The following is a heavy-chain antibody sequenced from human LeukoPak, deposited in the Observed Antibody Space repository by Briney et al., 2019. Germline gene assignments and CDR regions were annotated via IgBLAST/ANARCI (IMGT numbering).Heavy chain of an antibody. V-gene: IGHV3-23*01. CDR1: GLTVGISA. J-gene: IGHJ4*02. CDR3: AKDTVSEPFWSGYDSFDY. D-gene: IGHD3-3*01. CDR2: ISGSGGST. Sequence: PGRSLSLSRALAGLTVGISAVGSASHAPGDGLGWVSAISGSGGSTYYADSVKGRFTISRDNSKNTLYLQINSLRAEDTAVYYCAKDTVSEPFWSGYDSFDYWGQGTLVTVSS.